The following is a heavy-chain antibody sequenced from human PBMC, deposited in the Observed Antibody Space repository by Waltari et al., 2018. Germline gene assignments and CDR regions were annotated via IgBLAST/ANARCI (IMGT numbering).Heavy chain of an antibody. J-gene: IGHJ4*02. CDR1: GGSISSYY. D-gene: IGHD6-13*01. CDR2: IYYSGST. CDR3: ARGGPGIAAAEYYFDY. Sequence: QVQLQESGPGLVKPSETLSLTYTVSGGSISSYYWSWIRQPPGKGLEWIGYIYYSGSTNYNPSLKSRVTISVDTSKNQFSLKLSSVTAADTAVYYCARGGPGIAAAEYYFDYWGQGTLVTVSS. V-gene: IGHV4-59*01.